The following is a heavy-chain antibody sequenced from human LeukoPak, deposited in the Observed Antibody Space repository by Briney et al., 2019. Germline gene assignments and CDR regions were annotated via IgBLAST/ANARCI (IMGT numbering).Heavy chain of an antibody. CDR1: GFTFSSYG. D-gene: IGHD4-17*01. J-gene: IGHJ4*02. CDR2: IYYDGSSK. V-gene: IGHV3-33*08. Sequence: GRSLRLSCAASGFTFSSYGMHWVRQAPGKGLEWVAFIYYDGSSKYYADSVKGRFTISRDNSKDTLYLQMNSLRAEDTAVYYCARDKGTTCIDNWGQGALVTVSS. CDR3: ARDKGTTCIDN.